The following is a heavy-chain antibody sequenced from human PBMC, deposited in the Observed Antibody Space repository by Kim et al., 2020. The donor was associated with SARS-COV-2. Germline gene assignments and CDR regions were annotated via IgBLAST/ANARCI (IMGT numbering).Heavy chain of an antibody. D-gene: IGHD4-17*01. CDR1: GGSISSSSYY. CDR3: ARLVLRRGAFDY. J-gene: IGHJ4*02. V-gene: IGHV4-39*01. Sequence: SETLSLTCTVSGGSISSSSYYWGWIRQPPGKGLEWIGSIYYSGSTYYNPSLKSRVTISVDTSKNQFSLKLSSVTAADTAVYYCARLVLRRGAFDYWGQGT. CDR2: IYYSGST.